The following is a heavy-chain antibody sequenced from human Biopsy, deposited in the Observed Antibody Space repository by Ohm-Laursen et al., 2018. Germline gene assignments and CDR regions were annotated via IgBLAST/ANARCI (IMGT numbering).Heavy chain of an antibody. Sequence: SQTLSLTWAVYGQSFSDYYWSWIRQPPGKGLEWIGQINQSGRTNYNPSLKSRVNISADKSNNRFSLKLSSVTSADTAVYCCGNEVHGLDYWGLGTLVTVSS. D-gene: IGHD3-10*01. V-gene: IGHV4-34*01. CDR2: INQSGRT. J-gene: IGHJ4*02. CDR3: GNEVHGLDY. CDR1: GQSFSDYY.